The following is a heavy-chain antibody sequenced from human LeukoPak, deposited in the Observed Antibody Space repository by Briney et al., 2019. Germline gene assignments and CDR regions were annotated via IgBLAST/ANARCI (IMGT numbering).Heavy chain of an antibody. J-gene: IGHJ5*02. Sequence: ASVKVSCKASGYTFTSYYMHWVRQAPGQGLEWMGIINPSGGSISYAQKFQGRVTMTRGTSTSTVYMELSRLRYEDTAVYYCARDQGSCSSTSCYNWFDPWGQGTLVTVSS. CDR3: ARDQGSCSSTSCYNWFDP. CDR2: INPSGGSI. CDR1: GYTFTSYY. D-gene: IGHD2-2*01. V-gene: IGHV1-46*01.